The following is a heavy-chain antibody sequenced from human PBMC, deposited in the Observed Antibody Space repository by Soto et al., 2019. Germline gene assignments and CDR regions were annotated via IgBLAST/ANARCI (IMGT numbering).Heavy chain of an antibody. D-gene: IGHD2-15*01. CDR1: GFTFSSYS. V-gene: IGHV3-48*01. Sequence: ELQVVESGGGLVQPGGSLRLSCTASGFTFSSYSMNWVRQAPGKGLQWLSYISSGSNTIYYADSVRGRFTITRDNAKNSVFLQMNSLRSEDTAVYYCARGQGPGRNAFDIWGQATMVTVSS. CDR3: ARGQGPGRNAFDI. CDR2: ISSGSNTI. J-gene: IGHJ3*02.